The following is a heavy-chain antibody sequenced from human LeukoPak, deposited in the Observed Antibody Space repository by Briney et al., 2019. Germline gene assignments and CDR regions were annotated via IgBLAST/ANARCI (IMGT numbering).Heavy chain of an antibody. CDR3: AKRVSTGYYYFDY. Sequence: PGGSLRLSCAASGFTFSSYAMSWVRQAPGKGLEWVSTIIGNGGSTFYADSVKGRFTISRDNSKNTLYLQMNSLRAEDTAVYYCAKRVSTGYYYFDYWGQGPLVTVSS. CDR2: IIGNGGST. J-gene: IGHJ4*02. D-gene: IGHD3-9*01. V-gene: IGHV3-23*01. CDR1: GFTFSSYA.